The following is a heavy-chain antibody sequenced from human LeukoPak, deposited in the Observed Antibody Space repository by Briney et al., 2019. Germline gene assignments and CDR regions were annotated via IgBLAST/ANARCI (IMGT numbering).Heavy chain of an antibody. V-gene: IGHV3-21*01. CDR3: AKDKALTVGALDY. D-gene: IGHD1-26*01. J-gene: IGHJ4*02. CDR1: GFTLSRHS. CDR2: ISSSSSYI. Sequence: PGGSLRLSCVTSGFTLSRHSMNWVRQAPGKGLEWVSSISSSSSYIYYGDSVKGRFTISRDNSKNTLYVQMNSLRAEDTAVYYCAKDKALTVGALDYWGQGTLVTVSS.